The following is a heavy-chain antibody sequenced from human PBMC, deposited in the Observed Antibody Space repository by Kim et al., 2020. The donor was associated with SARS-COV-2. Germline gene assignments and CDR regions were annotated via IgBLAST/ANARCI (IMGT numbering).Heavy chain of an antibody. CDR2: IDPRNSWT. D-gene: IGHD6-13*01. CDR3: ARDYITVAGKEDFDY. V-gene: IGHV1-46*01. Sequence: ASVKVSCKSSGYTFTDFYIHWVRQAPGQGLEWMGIIDPRNSWTQYAQRLQGRLTVTRDTSTSTVYMELSSLRSDDTAVYYCARDYITVAGKEDFDYWGQGTLVTISS. J-gene: IGHJ4*02. CDR1: GYTFTDFY.